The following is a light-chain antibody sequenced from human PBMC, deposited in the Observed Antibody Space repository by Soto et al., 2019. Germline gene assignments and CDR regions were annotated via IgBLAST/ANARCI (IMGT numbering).Light chain of an antibody. CDR2: KAS. J-gene: IGKJ1*01. Sequence: DIQMTQSPSTLSASGGDRVTITCRTSQSISSWLAWYQQKPWKAPKLLIYKASSLESGVPSKFSGSGSGTEFTLTISSLQPDDFATYYCQQYNSIPGTFGQGTKVEIK. CDR1: QSISSW. V-gene: IGKV1-5*03. CDR3: QQYNSIPGT.